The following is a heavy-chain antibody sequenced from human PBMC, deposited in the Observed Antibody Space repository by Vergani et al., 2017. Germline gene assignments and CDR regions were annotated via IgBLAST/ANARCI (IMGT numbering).Heavy chain of an antibody. J-gene: IGHJ4*02. Sequence: EVQLVESGGGLVKPGGSLRLSCAASGFSLSSYSMSWVRQAPGKGLEWVSTITYNGGRTYYADSVTGRFTISRDNSKNTLFLQLKTLRAEDTGVYYCAKDYNIMGALHYWGQGTLVAVSS. CDR3: AKDYNIMGALHY. CDR2: ITYNGGRT. CDR1: GFSLSSYS. V-gene: IGHV3-23*04. D-gene: IGHD5-12*01.